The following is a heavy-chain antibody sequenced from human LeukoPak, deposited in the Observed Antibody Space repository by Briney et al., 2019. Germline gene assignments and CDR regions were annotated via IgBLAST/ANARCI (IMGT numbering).Heavy chain of an antibody. CDR2: IYYSGST. J-gene: IGHJ4*02. D-gene: IGHD2-2*03. V-gene: IGHV4-59*08. CDR1: GGSISSYY. CDR3: ASSAWIGVSYSDY. Sequence: SETLSLTCTVSGGSISSYYWSWIRQPPGKGLEWIGYIYYSGSTNYNPSLKSRVTISVDASKNQFSLKLSSVTAADTAVYYCASSAWIGVSYSDYWGQGTLVTVSS.